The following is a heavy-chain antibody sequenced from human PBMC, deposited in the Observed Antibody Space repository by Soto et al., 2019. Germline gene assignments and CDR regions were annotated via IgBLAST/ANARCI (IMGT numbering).Heavy chain of an antibody. J-gene: IGHJ4*02. CDR3: AKASHHDFWSDYRYFDF. D-gene: IGHD3-3*01. V-gene: IGHV3-9*01. Sequence: MQLVESGGGFVQPGRSLTLSGAASGFTFDDHAMHWVRQRPGKGLEWVSGINWNSATIDYAASVKGRFTISRDNAKNSVSLQMSGLRDEDTALYFCAKASHHDFWSDYRYFDFWGQGALVIVSS. CDR2: INWNSATI. CDR1: GFTFDDHA.